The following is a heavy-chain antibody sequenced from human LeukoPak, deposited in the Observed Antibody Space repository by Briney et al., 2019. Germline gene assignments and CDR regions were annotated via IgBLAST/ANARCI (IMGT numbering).Heavy chain of an antibody. CDR3: ARDFATVTTSAWFDP. J-gene: IGHJ5*02. D-gene: IGHD4-17*01. Sequence: SETLSLTCTVSGGSISSSSYYWGWIRQPPGKGLEWIGSIYYSGSTNYNPSLKSRVTMSVDTSKNQFSLKLSSVTAAGTAVYYCARDFATVTTSAWFDPWGQGTLVTVSS. CDR2: IYYSGST. CDR1: GGSISSSSYY. V-gene: IGHV4-39*07.